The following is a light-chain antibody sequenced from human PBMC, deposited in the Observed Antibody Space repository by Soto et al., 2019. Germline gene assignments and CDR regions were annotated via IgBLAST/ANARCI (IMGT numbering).Light chain of an antibody. CDR1: QSVGSH. Sequence: EMVLTQSPATLSLSPGERVTLYCRASQSVGSHLAWYQQKPGQAHRLLIYDASNRAYGVPVRFSGSGSGTDWALTTSRLAAEDSAAYFCQQRSNWPETFVQGTKVEIK. CDR3: QQRSNWPET. CDR2: DAS. J-gene: IGKJ2*01. V-gene: IGKV3-11*01.